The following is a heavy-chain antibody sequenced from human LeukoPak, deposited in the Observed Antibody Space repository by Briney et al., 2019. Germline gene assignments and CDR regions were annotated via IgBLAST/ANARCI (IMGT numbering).Heavy chain of an antibody. V-gene: IGHV1-69*04. Sequence: GASVKVSCKASGGTFSSYAISWVRQAPGQGLEWMGRIIPILGIANYAQKFQGRVTITADKSTSTAYMELSSLRSEDTAVYYCARDPGDRGDGYNYTPYWGQGTLVTVSS. D-gene: IGHD5-24*01. CDR1: GGTFSSYA. J-gene: IGHJ4*02. CDR3: ARDPGDRGDGYNYTPY. CDR2: IIPILGIA.